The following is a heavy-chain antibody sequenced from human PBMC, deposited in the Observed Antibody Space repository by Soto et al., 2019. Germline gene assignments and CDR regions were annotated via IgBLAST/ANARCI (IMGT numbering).Heavy chain of an antibody. V-gene: IGHV5-10-1*01. D-gene: IGHD2-15*01. J-gene: IGHJ6*02. CDR3: AREVALYYYVMDV. CDR1: GFSFTSYW. CDR2: IDPDDSET. Sequence: GESLKISCKGSGFSFTSYWISWVRQMPGKGLEWMGRIDPDDSETNYSPSFQGHVTISVDKSISTAYLQWSSLKASDTAMYYCAREVALYYYVMDVWGQGTTVIVSS.